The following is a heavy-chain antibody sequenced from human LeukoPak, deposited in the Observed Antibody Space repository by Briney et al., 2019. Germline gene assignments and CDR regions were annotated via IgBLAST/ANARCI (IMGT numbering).Heavy chain of an antibody. J-gene: IGHJ4*02. V-gene: IGHV1-46*01. CDR2: INPSGGST. CDR1: GYTFTSYY. Sequence: GASVKVSCKASGYTFTSYYMHWVRQAPGQGLEWMGIINPSGGSTSYAQKFQGRVTMTRDTSTSTVYMELSSLRSEDTAVYYCARGGYYYDSSGYYLDYWGQGTLVTVSS. D-gene: IGHD3-22*01. CDR3: ARGGYYYDSSGYYLDY.